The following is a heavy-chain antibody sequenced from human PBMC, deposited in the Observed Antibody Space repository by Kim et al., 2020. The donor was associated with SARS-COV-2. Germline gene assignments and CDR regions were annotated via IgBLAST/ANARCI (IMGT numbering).Heavy chain of an antibody. V-gene: IGHV4-59*01. J-gene: IGHJ4*02. D-gene: IGHD3-22*01. Sequence: TNNPSPQSRVTISVDTSKNQFSLKLSSVTAADTAVYYCARDGYSSGYYDYWGQGTLVTVSS. CDR3: ARDGYSSGYYDY.